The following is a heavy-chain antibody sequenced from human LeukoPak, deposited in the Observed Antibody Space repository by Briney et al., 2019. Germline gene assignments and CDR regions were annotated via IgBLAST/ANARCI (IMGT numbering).Heavy chain of an antibody. D-gene: IGHD5-12*01. CDR3: AKRSGYDIVDY. Sequence: SETLSLTCTVSGGSISSSSYYWGWIRQPPGKGLEWIGSVYYSGSTYYNPSLKRRVTISVDTSKNQFSLKLTSVTAADTAVYYCAKRSGYDIVDYWGQGTLVTVYS. CDR2: VYYSGST. CDR1: GGSISSSSYY. J-gene: IGHJ4*01. V-gene: IGHV4-39*01.